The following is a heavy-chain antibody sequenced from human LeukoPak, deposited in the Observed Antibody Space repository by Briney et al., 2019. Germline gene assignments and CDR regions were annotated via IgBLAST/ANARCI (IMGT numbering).Heavy chain of an antibody. CDR1: GGSFSGYY. J-gene: IGHJ1*01. Sequence: PSETLSLTCAVYGGSFSGYYWSWIRQPPGKGLEWIGEINHSGSTNYNPSLKSRVTISVDTSKNQFSLKLSSVTAADTAVYYCARGDSGYCSSTSCFPKSAAEYFQHWGQGTLVTVSS. D-gene: IGHD2-2*01. V-gene: IGHV4-34*01. CDR3: ARGDSGYCSSTSCFPKSAAEYFQH. CDR2: INHSGST.